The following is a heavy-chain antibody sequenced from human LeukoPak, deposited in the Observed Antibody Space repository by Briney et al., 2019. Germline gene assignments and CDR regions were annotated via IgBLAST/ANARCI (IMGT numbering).Heavy chain of an antibody. D-gene: IGHD2-15*01. CDR1: GDSVSSNSAA. CDR2: TYYRSKWYN. Sequence: SQTLSLTCAIPGDSVSSNSAAWNWIRQSPSRGLEWLGRTYYRSKWYNDYAVSVKSRITINPDTSKNQFSLQLNSVTPEDTAVYYCARVVREGGSGVRYYYYGMDVWGQGTTVTVSS. V-gene: IGHV6-1*01. CDR3: ARVVREGGSGVRYYYYGMDV. J-gene: IGHJ6*02.